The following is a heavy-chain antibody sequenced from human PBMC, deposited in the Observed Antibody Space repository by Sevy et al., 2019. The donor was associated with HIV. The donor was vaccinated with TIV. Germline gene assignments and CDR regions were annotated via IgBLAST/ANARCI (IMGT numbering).Heavy chain of an antibody. D-gene: IGHD3-22*01. Sequence: GGSLRLSCSASGFNFSPYGLHWVRQAPGKGLEWVAMIGSDGIKNDYADAVKGRFTISRDNSKNMMNLQMNSLRVEDTAVYYCAKDGYYDDSSTIDWFDPWGLGTQVTVSS. CDR2: IGSDGIKN. CDR3: AKDGYYDDSSTIDWFDP. V-gene: IGHV3-33*03. CDR1: GFNFSPYG. J-gene: IGHJ5*02.